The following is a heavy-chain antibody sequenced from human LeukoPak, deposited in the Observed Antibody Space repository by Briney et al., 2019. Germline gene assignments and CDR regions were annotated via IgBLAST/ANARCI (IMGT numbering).Heavy chain of an antibody. V-gene: IGHV4-4*07. CDR2: IYTSGST. D-gene: IGHD1-26*01. J-gene: IGHJ4*02. CDR3: SVGARLGNSFYFDY. Sequence: SETLSLTCTVSGGSINSYYWSWIRQPAGKGLEWIGRIYTSGSTNYNPSLKSRVTMSVDTSKNQFSLKLSSVTAADTAVYYCSVGARLGNSFYFDYWGQGTLVTVSS. CDR1: GGSINSYY.